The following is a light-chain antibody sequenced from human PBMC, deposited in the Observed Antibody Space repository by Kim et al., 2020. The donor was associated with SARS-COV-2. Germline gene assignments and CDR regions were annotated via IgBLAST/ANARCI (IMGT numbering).Light chain of an antibody. CDR2: EAS. Sequence: SASVGDRVTITCQASQDISNYLNWYQQKPGKAPKVLIFEASNLETGVPSRFSGSGSGTDFTFTISSLQPEDIATYYCQHYDNLPLTFGGGTKLEI. V-gene: IGKV1-33*01. J-gene: IGKJ4*01. CDR3: QHYDNLPLT. CDR1: QDISNY.